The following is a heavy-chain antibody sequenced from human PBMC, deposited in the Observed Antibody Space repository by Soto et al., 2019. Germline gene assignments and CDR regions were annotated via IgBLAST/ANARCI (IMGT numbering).Heavy chain of an antibody. V-gene: IGHV1-3*01. CDR2: INAGNGNT. Sequence: QVQLVQSGAEVKKPGASVKVSCKASGYTFTSYAMHWVRQAPGQRLEWMGWINAGNGNTKYSQKFRGRVTITRDTSASTAYMELSSLRSEDTAVYYCARRGGGPTGVDYWGQGTLVTVSS. D-gene: IGHD7-27*01. CDR3: ARRGGGPTGVDY. J-gene: IGHJ4*02. CDR1: GYTFTSYA.